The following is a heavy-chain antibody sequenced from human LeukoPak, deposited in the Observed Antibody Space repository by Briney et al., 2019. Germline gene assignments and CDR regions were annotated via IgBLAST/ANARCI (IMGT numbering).Heavy chain of an antibody. Sequence: GGSLRLSCTASEFTFNNYGMQWVRQAPGKGLEWVAVISNDGTDTHYADSVKGRFTISRDNSKNTLYLQMNSLRAEDTAVYYCARGHHLREGSDYWGQGTLVTVSS. J-gene: IGHJ4*02. D-gene: IGHD1-14*01. CDR3: ARGHHLREGSDY. CDR2: ISNDGTDT. V-gene: IGHV3-30*03. CDR1: EFTFNNYG.